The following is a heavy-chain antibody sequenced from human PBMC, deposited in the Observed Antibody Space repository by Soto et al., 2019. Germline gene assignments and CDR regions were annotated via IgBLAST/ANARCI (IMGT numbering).Heavy chain of an antibody. D-gene: IGHD3-10*01. CDR1: GFTFSSQA. CDR2: IWYDGGNK. CDR3: VREGIHVFDY. J-gene: IGHJ4*02. Sequence: QVQLVESGGGVVQPGRSLRLSCAASGFTFSSQAMHWIRQAPGKGLEWVAVIWYDGGNKYYADSAKGRFTISRDNSQNTLFLQMNSLTADDTAIYYCVREGIHVFDYWGQGTLVTVSS. V-gene: IGHV3-33*01.